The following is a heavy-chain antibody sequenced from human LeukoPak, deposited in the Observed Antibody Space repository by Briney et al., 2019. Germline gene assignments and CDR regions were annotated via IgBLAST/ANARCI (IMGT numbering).Heavy chain of an antibody. D-gene: IGHD3-22*01. CDR2: IIPIFGTA. V-gene: IGHV1-69*05. CDR1: GGTFSSYA. CDR3: AIDSSGYTVSFDY. J-gene: IGHJ4*02. Sequence: SVKVSCKASGGTFSSYAISWVRQAPGQGLEWMGRIIPIFGTANYAQKFQGRVTITTDESTSTAYMELSSLRSEDTAVYYCAIDSSGYTVSFDYWGQGTLVTVSS.